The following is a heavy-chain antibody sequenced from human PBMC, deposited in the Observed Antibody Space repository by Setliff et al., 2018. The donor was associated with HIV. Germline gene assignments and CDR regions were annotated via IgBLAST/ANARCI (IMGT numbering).Heavy chain of an antibody. CDR3: ARGTAYYNFWSGYSQDYYYYYVDV. CDR1: GGSISSSSYY. J-gene: IGHJ6*03. CDR2: IYYTGSA. D-gene: IGHD3-3*01. V-gene: IGHV4-39*01. Sequence: LSLTCTVSGGSISSSSYYWGCIRQPPGKGLEWIGSIYYTGSANYNPSLKSRVTMSVDTSKNQFSLKLSSVTAADTAVYYCARGTAYYNFWSGYSQDYYYYYVDVWGKGTTVTVSS.